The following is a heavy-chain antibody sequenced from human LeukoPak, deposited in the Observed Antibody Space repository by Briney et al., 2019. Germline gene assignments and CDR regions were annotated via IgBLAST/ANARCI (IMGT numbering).Heavy chain of an antibody. CDR3: ARPYHLYSSGDH. CDR1: GGSISSSSYY. D-gene: IGHD6-19*01. V-gene: IGHV4-39*01. CDR2: IYYSGST. J-gene: IGHJ4*02. Sequence: SETLSLTCTVSGGSISSSSYYWGWIRQPPGKGLEWIGSIYYSGSTYYNPSLKSRVTISVDTSKNQFSLKLSSVTAADTAVYYCARPYHLYSSGDHWGQGTLVTVSS.